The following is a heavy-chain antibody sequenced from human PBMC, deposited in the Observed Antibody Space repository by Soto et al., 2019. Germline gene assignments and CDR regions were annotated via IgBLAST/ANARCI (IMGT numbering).Heavy chain of an antibody. J-gene: IGHJ4*02. CDR2: LYSTGST. CDR3: AKAVEGWWSNLDS. CDR1: GASIRSSPYY. D-gene: IGHD2-8*02. V-gene: IGHV4-39*01. Sequence: SETLSLTCTVSGASIRSSPYYWGWVRQSPGKGLEWIGTLYSTGSTYFNPSLRGRVTISVDASKNQFYLNLKSVTAADTSFYFCAKAVEGWWSNLDSWGQGILVTVSS.